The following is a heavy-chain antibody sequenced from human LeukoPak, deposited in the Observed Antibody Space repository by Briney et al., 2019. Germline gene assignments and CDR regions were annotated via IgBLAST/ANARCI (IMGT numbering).Heavy chain of an antibody. Sequence: SETLSLTCTVSGYPISSGYYWGWIRQPPGKGLEWIGGISHSGSTYYNPSLKSRVTTSVDTSKNQFSLKLSSVTAADTAVYYCARSSSYLRFDYWGQGTLVTVSS. V-gene: IGHV4-38-2*02. J-gene: IGHJ4*02. CDR2: ISHSGST. D-gene: IGHD6-13*01. CDR3: ARSSSYLRFDY. CDR1: GYPISSGYY.